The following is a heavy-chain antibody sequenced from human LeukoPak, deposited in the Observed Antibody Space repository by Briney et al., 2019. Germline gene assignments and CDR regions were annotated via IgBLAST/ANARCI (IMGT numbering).Heavy chain of an antibody. V-gene: IGHV4-39*02. CDR1: GASISSSNYY. Sequence: PSETLSLTCTVSGASISSSNYYWGWIRQPPGKGLEWIGGIYYSGNTYYNLSLKSRVTISVDTSKNHFSLKLTSVTAADTAVYYCARESSGWSGFDYWGQGTLVPVSS. CDR2: IYYSGNT. CDR3: ARESSGWSGFDY. D-gene: IGHD6-19*01. J-gene: IGHJ4*02.